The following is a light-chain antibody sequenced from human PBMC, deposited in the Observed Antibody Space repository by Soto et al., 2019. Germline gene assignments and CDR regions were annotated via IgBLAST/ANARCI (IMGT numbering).Light chain of an antibody. J-gene: IGLJ2*01. CDR2: DVS. CDR3: SSDTSSYTLV. CDR1: SSGVGGYNY. Sequence: QSVLTQPASVSESPGKSITISCTGTSSGVGGYNYVSWYQHHPGTPPILMIYDVSNRPSGVSNRFSGSKSSNTASPTISGLQAEDEADYYCSSDTSSYTLVFGGGTQLTVL. V-gene: IGLV2-14*03.